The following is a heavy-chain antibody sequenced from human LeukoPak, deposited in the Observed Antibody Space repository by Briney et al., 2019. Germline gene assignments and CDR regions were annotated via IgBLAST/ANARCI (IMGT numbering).Heavy chain of an antibody. CDR3: TREPFAPFHKRIDY. CDR2: IRPSGGT. V-gene: IGHV1-46*01. D-gene: IGHD2/OR15-2a*01. J-gene: IGHJ4*02. Sequence: ASVKVSCTASGYTVTGYYMHWVRQAPGQGLEWMGLIRPSGGTSYAQKFQGRFTMTRDTSTSTVYMELSSLISEDTAVYYCTREPFAPFHKRIDYWGQGTLVTVSS. CDR1: GYTVTGYY.